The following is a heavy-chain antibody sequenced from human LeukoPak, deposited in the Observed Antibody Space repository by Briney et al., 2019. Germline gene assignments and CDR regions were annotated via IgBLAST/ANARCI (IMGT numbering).Heavy chain of an antibody. CDR2: INPNSGGT. J-gene: IGHJ4*02. CDR1: GYTFTGYY. D-gene: IGHD6-13*01. CDR3: ARDYIADEYYFDY. Sequence: ASVKVSCKASGYTFTGYYMHWVRQAPGQGLEWMGWINPNSGGTNYAQKFQGRVTMTRDTSISTAYMELSRLRSDDTAVYYCARDYIADEYYFDYWGQGTLVTVSS. V-gene: IGHV1-2*02.